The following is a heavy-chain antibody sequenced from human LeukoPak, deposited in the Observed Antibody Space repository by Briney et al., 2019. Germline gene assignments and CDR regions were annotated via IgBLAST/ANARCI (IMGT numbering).Heavy chain of an antibody. D-gene: IGHD3-3*01. CDR2: IYHSGST. Sequence: SETLSLTCTVSGGSISSGGYYWSWIRQPPGKGLEWIGYIYHSGSTYYNPSLKSRVTISVDRSKNQFSLKLSSVTAADTAVYYCARVLGVYYYYMDVWGKGTTVTVSS. V-gene: IGHV4-30-2*01. CDR3: ARVLGVYYYYMDV. J-gene: IGHJ6*03. CDR1: GGSISSGGYY.